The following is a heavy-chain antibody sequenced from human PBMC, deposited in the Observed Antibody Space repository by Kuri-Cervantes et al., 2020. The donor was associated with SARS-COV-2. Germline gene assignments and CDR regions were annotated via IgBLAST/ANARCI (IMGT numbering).Heavy chain of an antibody. J-gene: IGHJ4*02. CDR1: GFTFSSYA. Sequence: GESLKISCAASGFTFSSYAMSWVRQAPGKGLEWVSAISGSGGSTYYADSVEGRFTISRDNSKNTLYLQMNSLRAEDTAVYYCAKDRAIVVVPAAMGIGYWGQGTLVTVSS. V-gene: IGHV3-23*01. CDR2: ISGSGGST. D-gene: IGHD2-2*01. CDR3: AKDRAIVVVPAAMGIGY.